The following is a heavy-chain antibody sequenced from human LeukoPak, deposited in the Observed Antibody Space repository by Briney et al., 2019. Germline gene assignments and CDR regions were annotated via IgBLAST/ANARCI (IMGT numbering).Heavy chain of an antibody. CDR1: GFTFSSYW. V-gene: IGHV3-7*05. CDR3: AGTDPGTDYYYGMDV. J-gene: IGHJ6*02. CDR2: IKQDGSEK. Sequence: GGSLRLSCAASGFTFSSYWMSWARQAPGKGLEWVANIKQDGSEKYYVDSVKGRFTISRDNAKNSLYLQMNSLRAEDTAVYYCAGTDPGTDYYYGMDVWGQGTTVTVSS. D-gene: IGHD1-14*01.